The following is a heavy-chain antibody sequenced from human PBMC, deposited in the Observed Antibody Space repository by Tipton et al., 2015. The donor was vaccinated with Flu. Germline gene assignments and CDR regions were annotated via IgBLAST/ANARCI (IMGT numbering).Heavy chain of an antibody. V-gene: IGHV3-74*01. CDR2: IISDGSST. Sequence: GSLRLSCAASRFTFSDYWMHWVRQAPGKGLVWVSRIISDGSSTSYADSVKGRFTMSRDNGKNTLYLEMNSLRVEDTAMYYCARDAAYSPDYWGQGTLVTVSS. CDR3: ARDAAYSPDY. J-gene: IGHJ4*02. CDR1: RFTFSDYW. D-gene: IGHD2-21*01.